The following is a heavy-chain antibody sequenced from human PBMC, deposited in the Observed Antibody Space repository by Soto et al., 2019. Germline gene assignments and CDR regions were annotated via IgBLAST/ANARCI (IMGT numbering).Heavy chain of an antibody. CDR1: CYTSGDLC. V-gene: IGHV1-18*04. J-gene: IGHJ5*01. CDR3: VRDQKYFRVNGNWFDS. Sequence: SAKAFSKDSCYTSGDLCFSWLRQAPGQGLEWMGWVSGNNGASNPAPKVQGRITMTLDTSTGVSYMALRSLRSDDTAIYYCVRDQKYFRVNGNWFDSWGQGTLATVSS. D-gene: IGHD2-2*01. CDR2: VSGNNGAS.